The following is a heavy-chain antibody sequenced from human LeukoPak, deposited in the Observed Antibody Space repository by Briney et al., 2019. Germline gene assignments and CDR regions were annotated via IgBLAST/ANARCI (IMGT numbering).Heavy chain of an antibody. V-gene: IGHV3-74*01. D-gene: IGHD3-22*01. J-gene: IGHJ3*02. CDR3: VGGDSYYYDALDT. Sequence: GGSLRLSCAASGFTFSTFWMHWVRQAPGKGLVWVSRISSDGRGSNYADSVKGRFTISRGNAKNTLYLQMNSLRAEDTAVYYCVGGDSYYYDALDTWGQGTLVTVSS. CDR1: GFTFSTFW. CDR2: ISSDGRGS.